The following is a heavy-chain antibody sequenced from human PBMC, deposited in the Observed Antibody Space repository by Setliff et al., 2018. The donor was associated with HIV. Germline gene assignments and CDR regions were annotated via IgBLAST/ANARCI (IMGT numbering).Heavy chain of an antibody. CDR1: GFTFSDYY. J-gene: IGHJ5*02. Sequence: GGSLRLSCAASGFTFSDYYMSWIRQAPGKGLEWVSYITGSSSYTNYADSVKGRFTISRDNAKNSLYLQMNSLRAEDTAVYYCTAALQQQVVRWFDPWGQGTLVTVSS. D-gene: IGHD6-13*01. CDR3: TAALQQQVVRWFDP. CDR2: ITGSSSYT. V-gene: IGHV3-11*03.